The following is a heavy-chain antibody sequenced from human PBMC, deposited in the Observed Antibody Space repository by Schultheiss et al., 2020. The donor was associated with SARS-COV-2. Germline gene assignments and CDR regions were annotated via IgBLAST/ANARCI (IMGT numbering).Heavy chain of an antibody. Sequence: SQTLSLTCTVSGGSISSYYWSWIRQPPGKGLEWIGYIYYSGSTNYNPSLKSRVTISVDTSKNQFSLKLSSVTAADTAVYYCARHVVPAATHIFDYWGQGTLVTVSS. CDR2: IYYSGST. D-gene: IGHD2-2*01. V-gene: IGHV4-59*01. J-gene: IGHJ4*02. CDR1: GGSISSYY. CDR3: ARHVVPAATHIFDY.